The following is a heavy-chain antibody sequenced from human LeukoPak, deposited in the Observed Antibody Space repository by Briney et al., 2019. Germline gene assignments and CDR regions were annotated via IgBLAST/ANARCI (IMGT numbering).Heavy chain of an antibody. CDR2: IIPILGIA. D-gene: IGHD2-21*01. J-gene: IGHJ1*01. Sequence: SVKVSCKASGGTFSSYTISWVRQAPGQGLEWMGRIIPILGIANYAQKFQGRVTITADKSTSTAYMELSSLRSEDTAVYYCARDQEAYCGGDCYSVFQHWGQGTLVTVSS. CDR1: GGTFSSYT. CDR3: ARDQEAYCGGDCYSVFQH. V-gene: IGHV1-69*04.